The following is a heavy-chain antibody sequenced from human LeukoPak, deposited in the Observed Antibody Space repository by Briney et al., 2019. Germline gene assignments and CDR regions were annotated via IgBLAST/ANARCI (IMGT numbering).Heavy chain of an antibody. D-gene: IGHD1-26*01. Sequence: PGGSLRLSCAASGFSFSNYAMSWVRQAPGKGLEWVSAISGRGANTYYADSVKGRFTISRDKSKNTLYLEMNSMRPEDTAVYYCAREGSLFDYWGQGTLVTVSS. CDR3: AREGSLFDY. J-gene: IGHJ4*02. V-gene: IGHV3-23*01. CDR2: ISGRGANT. CDR1: GFSFSNYA.